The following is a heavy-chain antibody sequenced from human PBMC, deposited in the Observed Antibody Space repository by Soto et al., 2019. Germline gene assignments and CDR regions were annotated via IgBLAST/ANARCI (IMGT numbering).Heavy chain of an antibody. CDR1: GFTFTSYA. V-gene: IGHV1-18*01. J-gene: IGHJ4*02. CDR3: ARDFTGWPPDGVDS. Sequence: QVHLVQSGAEVKMPGASVKVSCKASGFTFTSYAFTWVRQAPGQGLEWMGWISAYNGNTNYARNFRCRVTMTTDSSTSTVYMELGSLTSDYTAVYFCARDFTGWPPDGVDSWGQGTLVSVS. D-gene: IGHD3-16*01. CDR2: ISAYNGNT.